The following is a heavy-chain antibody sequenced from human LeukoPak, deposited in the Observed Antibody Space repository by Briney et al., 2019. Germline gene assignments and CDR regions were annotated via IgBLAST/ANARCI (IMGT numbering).Heavy chain of an antibody. CDR2: ISSSSSYI. D-gene: IGHD6-19*01. CDR1: GFTFSSYS. CDR3: ARVPYSSGWSDY. V-gene: IGHV3-21*01. Sequence: GGSLRLSCAASGFTFSSYSMNWVRQAPGKGLEWVSSISSSSSYIYYADSVKGRFTISRDNAKNSLYLQMNSLRAENTAVYYCARVPYSSGWSDYWGQGTLVTVSS. J-gene: IGHJ4*02.